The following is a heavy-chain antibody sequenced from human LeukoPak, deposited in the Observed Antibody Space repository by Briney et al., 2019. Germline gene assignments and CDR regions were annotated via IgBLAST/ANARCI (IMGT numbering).Heavy chain of an antibody. V-gene: IGHV3-48*02. Sequence: GGSLRLSCAASGFIFSTYSMNWVRQAPGKGLEWVSYITSSSSTIYCADSVRGRFTISRDNAKNSLYLQMNSLRDEDTAVYYCARVDWMIGAFDIWGQGTMVTVSS. CDR2: ITSSSSTI. CDR1: GFIFSTYS. D-gene: IGHD3-22*01. CDR3: ARVDWMIGAFDI. J-gene: IGHJ3*02.